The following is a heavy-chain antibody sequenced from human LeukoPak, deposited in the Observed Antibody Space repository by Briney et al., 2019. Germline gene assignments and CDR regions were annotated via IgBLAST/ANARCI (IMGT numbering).Heavy chain of an antibody. V-gene: IGHV1-69*13. CDR3: TRSGYGFSF. CDR2: IIPIFGPA. J-gene: IGHJ4*02. Sequence: ASVKVSCKASGGTFSRQAFTWVRQAPGQGLEWMGGIIPIFGPANYGQKFQGRVTVTADESMNTVYMELSSLRCEDTAVYYCTRSGYGFSFWGQGTLVTVSS. D-gene: IGHD5-18*01. CDR1: GGTFSRQA.